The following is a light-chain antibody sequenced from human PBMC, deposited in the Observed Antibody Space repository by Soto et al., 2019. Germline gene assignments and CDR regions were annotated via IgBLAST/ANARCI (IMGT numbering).Light chain of an antibody. V-gene: IGLV2-14*01. CDR1: SSDVGGYNY. CDR2: EVN. Sequence: QSALTQPASVSGSPGQSITFSCTGTSSDVGGYNYVSWYQQHPGKAPKLMIYEVNNRPSGVSNRFSGSKSGNTASLTISGLPAEDEADYYGCSSAANRTRFGGGTKLPVL. J-gene: IGLJ2*01. CDR3: CSSAANRTR.